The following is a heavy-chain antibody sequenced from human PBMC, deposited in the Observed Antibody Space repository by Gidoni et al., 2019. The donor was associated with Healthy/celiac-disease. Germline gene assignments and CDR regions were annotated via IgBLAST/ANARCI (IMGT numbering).Heavy chain of an antibody. D-gene: IGHD2-21*01. CDR2: IYYSGST. Sequence: QLQLQESGPGLVKPSETLSLTCTVSGGSISSSSYYWGWIRQPPGKGLEWIGSIYYSGSTYYNPSLKSRVTISVDTSKNQFSLKLSSVTAADTAVYYCARLAPRVNADYWGQGTLVTVSS. V-gene: IGHV4-39*01. J-gene: IGHJ4*02. CDR1: GGSISSSSYY. CDR3: ARLAPRVNADY.